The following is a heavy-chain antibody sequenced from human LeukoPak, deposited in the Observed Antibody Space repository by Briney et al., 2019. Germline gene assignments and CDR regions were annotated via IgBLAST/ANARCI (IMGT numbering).Heavy chain of an antibody. J-gene: IGHJ4*02. CDR1: GHTFSTYG. D-gene: IGHD2-21*01. CDR2: IWYDGTNK. V-gene: IGHV3-33*01. CDR3: ARHSGGDSYGYYFDY. Sequence: SGRSLRLSCAASGHTFSTYGMHWVRQAPGKGLGWVAVIWYDGTNKYYADSVKGRFTISRDNSKNTLYLQMNSLRAEDTAVYYCARHSGGDSYGYYFDYWGQGTLVTVSS.